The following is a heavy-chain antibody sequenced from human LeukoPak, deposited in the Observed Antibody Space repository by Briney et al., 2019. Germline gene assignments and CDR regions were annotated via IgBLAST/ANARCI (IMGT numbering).Heavy chain of an antibody. CDR2: ISWNSGSI. CDR3: AKDIEGSAAAGSPVPSIFDY. V-gene: IGHV3-9*01. D-gene: IGHD6-13*01. Sequence: GGSLRLSCTTSGFTFDDYAMHWVRQAAGKGLEWVSVISWNSGSIGYADSVKGRFTISRDNAKNSLYLQMNSLRAEDTALYYCAKDIEGSAAAGSPVPSIFDYWGQGTLVTVSS. CDR1: GFTFDDYA. J-gene: IGHJ4*02.